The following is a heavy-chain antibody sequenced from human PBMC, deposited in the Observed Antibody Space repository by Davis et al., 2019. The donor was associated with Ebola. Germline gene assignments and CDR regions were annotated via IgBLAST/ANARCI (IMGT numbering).Heavy chain of an antibody. V-gene: IGHV3-21*01. CDR1: GFIFSSYT. Sequence: GESLKISCAASGFIFSSYTMNWVRQAPGKGLEWVSSISVSSGYIYYEDSVKGRFTISRDNAKNSLYLQMNSLRAEDTAVYYCAKATVTDYWGQGTLVTVSS. D-gene: IGHD4-17*01. CDR3: AKATVTDY. J-gene: IGHJ4*02. CDR2: ISVSSGYI.